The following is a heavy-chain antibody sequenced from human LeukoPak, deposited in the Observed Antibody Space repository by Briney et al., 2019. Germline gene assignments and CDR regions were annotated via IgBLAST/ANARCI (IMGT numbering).Heavy chain of an antibody. D-gene: IGHD3-9*01. CDR2: ISGSGGST. V-gene: IGHV3-23*01. Sequence: GGSLRLSCAASGFTFSSYAMSWVRQAPGKGLEWVSAISGSGGSTYYADSVKSRFTISRDNSKTPLYLQMNSLRAEDTAVYYCAKISGLSGGGPYWGQGTLVTVSS. J-gene: IGHJ4*02. CDR1: GFTFSSYA. CDR3: AKISGLSGGGPY.